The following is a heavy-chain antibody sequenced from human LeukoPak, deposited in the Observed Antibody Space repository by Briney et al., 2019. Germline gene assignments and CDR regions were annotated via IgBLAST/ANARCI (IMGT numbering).Heavy chain of an antibody. V-gene: IGHV4-39*01. Sequence: PSETLSLTCTVSGGSISSSSYYWGWIRQPPGKGLEWIGRIYYSGSTYYNPSLKSRVTISVDTSKNQSSLKLSSVTAADTAVYYCARSTFSYYYDSSGYYHGPFDYWGQGTLVTVSS. CDR1: GGSISSSSYY. CDR2: IYYSGST. J-gene: IGHJ4*02. CDR3: ARSTFSYYYDSSGYYHGPFDY. D-gene: IGHD3-22*01.